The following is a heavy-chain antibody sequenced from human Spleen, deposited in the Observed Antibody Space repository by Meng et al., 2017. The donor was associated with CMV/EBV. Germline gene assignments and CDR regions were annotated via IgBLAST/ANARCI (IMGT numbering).Heavy chain of an antibody. CDR3: AKRDSDSSSWWALDY. CDR2: ISSSGSTI. V-gene: IGHV3-48*04. J-gene: IGHJ4*02. CDR1: GFTFSSYS. Sequence: GGSLRLSCAASGFTFSSYSMNWVRQAPGKGLEWVSYISSSGSTIYYADSVKGRFTISRDNAKNSLYLQMNSLRAEDTALYYCAKRDSDSSSWWALDYWGQGTLVTVSS. D-gene: IGHD6-13*01.